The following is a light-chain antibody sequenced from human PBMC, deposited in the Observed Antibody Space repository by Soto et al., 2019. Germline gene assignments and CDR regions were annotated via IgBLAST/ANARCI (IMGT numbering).Light chain of an antibody. CDR1: SSDVGGHNY. CDR3: CSYAGSYTYV. V-gene: IGLV2-11*01. J-gene: IGLJ1*01. Sequence: QSALTQPRSVSGSPGQSVTISCTGTSSDVGGHNYVSWYQQYPGKAPKLLLSSVSKRPSGVPDRFSGSKSGNTASLTISGLQAEDEADYYCCSYAGSYTYVFGTGIKLTVL. CDR2: SVS.